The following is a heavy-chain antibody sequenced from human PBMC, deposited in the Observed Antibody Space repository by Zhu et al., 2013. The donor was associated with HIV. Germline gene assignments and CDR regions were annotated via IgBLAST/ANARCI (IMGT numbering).Heavy chain of an antibody. V-gene: IGHV1-69*01. CDR1: GGTFSSYA. J-gene: IGHJ5*02. CDR3: ARDGCSSTSCYVAHWFDP. Sequence: QVQLVQSGAEVKKPGSSVKVSCKASGGTFSSYAISWVRQAPGQGLEWMGGIIPIFGTANYAQKFQGRVTITADESTSTAYMELSSLRSEDTAVYYCARDGCSSTSCYVAHWFDPWGQGTLVTVSS. CDR2: IIPIFGTA. D-gene: IGHD2-2*01.